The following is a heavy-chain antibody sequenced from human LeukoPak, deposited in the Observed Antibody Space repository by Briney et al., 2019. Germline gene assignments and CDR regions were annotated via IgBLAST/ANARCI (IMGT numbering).Heavy chain of an antibody. D-gene: IGHD6-6*01. CDR3: AKEGLNIATRDFFDS. CDR1: GFTFSSFA. J-gene: IGHJ4*02. CDR2: IRYDGSKK. Sequence: PGGSLRLSCAASGFTFSSFAMSWVRQAPGKGLEWVAFIRYDGSKKYYADSVKGRFTISRDNSKNTLYLQMNSLRAEDTAVYYCAKEGLNIATRDFFDSWGQGTLVTVSS. V-gene: IGHV3-30*02.